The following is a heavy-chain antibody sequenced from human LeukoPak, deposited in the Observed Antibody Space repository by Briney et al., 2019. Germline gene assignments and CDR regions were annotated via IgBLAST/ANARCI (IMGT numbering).Heavy chain of an antibody. Sequence: SGTLSLTCAVSGGSISSSNWWSWIRQPPGKGLEWIGEIYHSGSTNYNPSLKSRVTISVDTSKNQFSLKLSSVTAADTAVYYCARVGHEWYYYYMDVWGKGTTVTVSS. D-gene: IGHD1-26*01. CDR3: ARVGHEWYYYYMDV. CDR2: IYHSGST. CDR1: GGSISSSNW. J-gene: IGHJ6*03. V-gene: IGHV4-4*02.